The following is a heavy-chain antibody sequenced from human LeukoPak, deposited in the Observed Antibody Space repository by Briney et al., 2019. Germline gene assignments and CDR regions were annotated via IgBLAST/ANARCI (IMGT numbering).Heavy chain of an antibody. V-gene: IGHV3-23*01. CDR3: AKDKSRAPKCYFDY. CDR2: IGGSGGGT. Sequence: GGSLRLSCAASGFTFSTYAMSWVRQAPGKGLEWVSTIGGSGGGTYYAESVKGRFIISRDNSKNTLYLQMNSLRAEDTAVYYCAKDKSRAPKCYFDYWGQGTLVTVSS. J-gene: IGHJ4*02. CDR1: GFTFSTYA.